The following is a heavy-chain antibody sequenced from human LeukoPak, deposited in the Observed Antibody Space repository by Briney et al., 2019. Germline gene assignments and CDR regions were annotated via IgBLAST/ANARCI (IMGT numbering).Heavy chain of an antibody. D-gene: IGHD5-24*01. V-gene: IGHV3-23*01. CDR2: ISGSGGHT. Sequence: GGSLRLSCAASGITFSSHAMSWVRQAPGKGLEWVSLISGSGGHTYYGDSVKGRFTISRDNSTSRLYLQMNSLRPEDTAVYYCAKGGAATMRDGYNYYYYYMEVWGRGITVTVSS. CDR3: AKGGAATMRDGYNYYYYYMEV. CDR1: GITFSSHA. J-gene: IGHJ6*03.